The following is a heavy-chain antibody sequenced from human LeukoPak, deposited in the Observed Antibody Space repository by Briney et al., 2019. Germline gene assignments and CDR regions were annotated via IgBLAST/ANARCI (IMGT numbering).Heavy chain of an antibody. CDR2: ISAYNGNT. D-gene: IGHD6-13*01. CDR1: GYTFTSYG. J-gene: IGHJ5*02. V-gene: IGHV1-18*01. Sequence: GASVKVSCKASGYTFTSYGISWVRQAPGQGLEWMGGISAYNGNTNYAQKLQGRVTMTTDTSTSTAYMELRSLRSDDTAVYYCARAESWAAAAVDWFDPWGQGTLVTVSS. CDR3: ARAESWAAAAVDWFDP.